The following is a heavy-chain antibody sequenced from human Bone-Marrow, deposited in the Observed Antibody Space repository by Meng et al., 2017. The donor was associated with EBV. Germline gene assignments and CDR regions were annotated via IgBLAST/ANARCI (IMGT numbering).Heavy chain of an antibody. J-gene: IGHJ4*02. CDR1: GFSFSSYW. V-gene: IGHV3-74*01. CDR2: LNEHGTIT. CDR3: SRDLVGSDDY. Sequence: EGQLGESGGALVQPGGSLRLPCAASGFSFSSYWMHWVRQAPGKGPVWVSRLNEHGTITTYADSVKGRFTISRDNAKNTLYLQMNSLRVEDTAVYYCSRDLVGSDDYWGQGTLVTVSS.